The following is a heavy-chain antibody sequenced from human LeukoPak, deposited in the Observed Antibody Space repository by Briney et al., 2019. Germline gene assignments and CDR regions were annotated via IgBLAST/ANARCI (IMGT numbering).Heavy chain of an antibody. D-gene: IGHD6-19*01. CDR3: ARVLRTVAGTQFDY. V-gene: IGHV4-34*01. Sequence: SETLSLTCAVYGGSFSGYYWSWIRQPPGKGLGWIGEINHSGSTNYNPSLKSRVTISVDTSKNQFSLTLSSVTAADTAVYYCARVLRTVAGTQFDYWGQGTLVTVSS. J-gene: IGHJ4*02. CDR1: GGSFSGYY. CDR2: INHSGST.